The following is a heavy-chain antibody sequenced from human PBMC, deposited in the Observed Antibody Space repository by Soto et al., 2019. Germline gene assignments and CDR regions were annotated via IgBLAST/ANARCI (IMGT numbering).Heavy chain of an antibody. CDR3: ATVFDL. CDR2: IDTDGGGT. Sequence: DVQLVESGGGLVQPGGSLRVSCAASGFTLGSHRIHWVRQPPGKGLEWVVRIDTDGGGTGYADSVKGRFTISTDNAKNTVYLQMNGLRAEDTAVYYCATVFDLWGQGTLVTVSS. CDR1: GFTLGSHR. V-gene: IGHV3-74*01. J-gene: IGHJ5*02.